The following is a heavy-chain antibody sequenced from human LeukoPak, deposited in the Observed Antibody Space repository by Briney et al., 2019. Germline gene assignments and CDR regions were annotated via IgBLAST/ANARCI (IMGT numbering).Heavy chain of an antibody. CDR3: ARDAFITIFGVVQSYFDY. V-gene: IGHV1-2*02. CDR2: INPNSGGT. Sequence: ASVKVSCKASGYTFTGYYMHWVRQAPGQGLEWMGWINPNSGGTNYAQKFQGRVTMTRDTSISTAYMELSRLRSDDTAVYYCARDAFITIFGVVQSYFDYWGQGTLVTVSS. J-gene: IGHJ4*02. D-gene: IGHD3-3*01. CDR1: GYTFTGYY.